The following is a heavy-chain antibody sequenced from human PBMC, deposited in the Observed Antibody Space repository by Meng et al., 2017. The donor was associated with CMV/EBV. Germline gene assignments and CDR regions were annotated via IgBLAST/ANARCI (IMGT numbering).Heavy chain of an antibody. CDR2: IVVGSGNT. CDR3: AADRPGSGYYDFWSGYFSEGMDV. V-gene: IGHV1-58*01. Sequence: SVKVSCKASGFTFTTSAVQWERQARGQRLEWIAWIVVGSGNTNYARKFQERVTITRDMSTSTAYMELSSLRSEDTAVYYCAADRPGSGYYDFWSGYFSEGMDVWGQGTTVTVSS. CDR1: GFTFTTSA. J-gene: IGHJ6*02. D-gene: IGHD3-3*01.